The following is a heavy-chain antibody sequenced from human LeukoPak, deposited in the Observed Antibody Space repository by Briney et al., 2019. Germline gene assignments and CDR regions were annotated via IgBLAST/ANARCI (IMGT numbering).Heavy chain of an antibody. J-gene: IGHJ5*02. Sequence: GGSLRLSCAASGFTFSSYAMSWVRQAPGKGLEWVSAISGSGGSAYYADSVKGRFTISRDNSKNTLYLQMNSLRAEDTAVYYCARDSSGWTRGWFDPWGQGTLVTVSS. D-gene: IGHD6-19*01. CDR2: ISGSGGSA. V-gene: IGHV3-23*01. CDR3: ARDSSGWTRGWFDP. CDR1: GFTFSSYA.